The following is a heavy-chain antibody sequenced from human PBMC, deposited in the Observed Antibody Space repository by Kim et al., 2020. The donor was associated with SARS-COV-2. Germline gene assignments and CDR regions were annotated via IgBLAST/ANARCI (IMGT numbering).Heavy chain of an antibody. J-gene: IGHJ6*02. Sequence: AESGKGRFPISRDNSKNTLSLQMNGLRAEDTAVYYCARKGYTGVTVYGMDLWGQGTTVTVSS. D-gene: IGHD2-2*02. V-gene: IGHV3-30*07. CDR3: ARKGYTGVTVYGMDL.